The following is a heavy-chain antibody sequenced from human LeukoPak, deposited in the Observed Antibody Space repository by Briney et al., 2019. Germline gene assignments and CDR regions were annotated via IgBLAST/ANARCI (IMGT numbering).Heavy chain of an antibody. Sequence: SETLSLTCTVSGGSISSSSYYWGWIRQPPGKGLEWIGSIYYSGSTYYNPSLKSRVTISEDTSKSQFSLKLSSVTAADTAVYYCAIDTVRGFEYWGHGTLVTVSS. CDR1: GGSISSSSYY. V-gene: IGHV4-39*01. J-gene: IGHJ4*01. CDR2: IYYSGST. CDR3: AIDTVRGFEY.